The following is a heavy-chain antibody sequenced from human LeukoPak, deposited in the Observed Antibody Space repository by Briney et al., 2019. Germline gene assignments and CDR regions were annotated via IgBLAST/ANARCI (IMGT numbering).Heavy chain of an antibody. V-gene: IGHV4-59*12. J-gene: IGHJ4*02. CDR3: ARDLCSGGSCFDY. D-gene: IGHD2-15*01. Sequence: KPSETLSLTCTVSGGSISSYYWSWIWQPPGKGLEWIGYIYYSGSTNYNPSLKSRVTISVDTSKNQFSLKLSSVTAADTAVYYCARDLCSGGSCFDYWGQGTLVTVSS. CDR1: GGSISSYY. CDR2: IYYSGST.